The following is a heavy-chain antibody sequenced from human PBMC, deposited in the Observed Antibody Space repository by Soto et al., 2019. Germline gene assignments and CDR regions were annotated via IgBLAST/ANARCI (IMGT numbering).Heavy chain of an antibody. CDR3: ARQNYYSGMDV. CDR1: GYTFTSHF. Sequence: ASVKVSCKTAGYTFTSHFITWVRQAPGQGREWMGWISAYNGNTDYAQMLQGRVTMTTDTSTATAYMEMRSLRSDDTAVYYCARQNYYSGMDVWGQGTTVTVSS. CDR2: ISAYNGNT. V-gene: IGHV1-18*01. J-gene: IGHJ6*02.